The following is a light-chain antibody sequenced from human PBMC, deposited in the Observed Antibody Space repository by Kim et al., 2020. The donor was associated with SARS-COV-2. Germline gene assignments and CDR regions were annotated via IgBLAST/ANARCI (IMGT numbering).Light chain of an antibody. J-gene: IGKJ4*01. CDR2: DVS. CDR3: QHRSAWPLT. Sequence: EIVLTQSPATLSLSPGERATLSCRASQSVRSYLGWYQQKPGQTPRLLIYDVSNRATGIPARFSGSGSGTDFTLTISSLEPEDVAVYYYQHRSAWPLTFGGGTKVDIK. CDR1: QSVRSY. V-gene: IGKV3-11*01.